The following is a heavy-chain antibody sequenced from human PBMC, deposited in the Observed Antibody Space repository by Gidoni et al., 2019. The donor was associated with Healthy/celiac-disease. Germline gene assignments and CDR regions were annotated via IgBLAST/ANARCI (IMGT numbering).Heavy chain of an antibody. V-gene: IGHV4-39*01. D-gene: IGHD6-13*01. CDR2: IYYSGST. J-gene: IGHJ4*01. Sequence: GKGMEWIGSIYYSGSTYYNPSLKSRVTISVNPSKNQFSRKLSSVTAADTAVYYCRGTLYSNSWTGYWGHGTLVTVSS. CDR3: RGTLYSNSWTGY.